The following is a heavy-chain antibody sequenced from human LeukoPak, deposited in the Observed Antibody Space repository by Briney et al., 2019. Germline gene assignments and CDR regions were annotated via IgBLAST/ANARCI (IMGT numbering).Heavy chain of an antibody. J-gene: IGHJ3*02. V-gene: IGHV3-9*01. Sequence: PGGSLILSCAASGFTFDDYTMHWVRQAPGQGLEWVSGITWNSVSIDYVDSVKGRFTISRDNAKDSLYLQMNTLRTEDTALYYCAKGNWGNAFDIWGQGTMVTVSS. D-gene: IGHD7-27*01. CDR3: AKGNWGNAFDI. CDR2: ITWNSVSI. CDR1: GFTFDDYT.